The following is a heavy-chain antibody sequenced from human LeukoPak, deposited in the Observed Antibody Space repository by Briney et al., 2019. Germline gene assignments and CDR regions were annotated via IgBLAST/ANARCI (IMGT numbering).Heavy chain of an antibody. D-gene: IGHD6-13*01. V-gene: IGHV1-18*01. CDR2: ISAYNGNT. J-gene: IGHJ1*01. CDR3: ARDSSSWSHAEYFQH. Sequence: ASVKVSCRASGYTFSNYGITWVRQAPGQGLEWMGWISAYNGNTNYAQKLQGRVTMTTDTSTSTAYMELRSLRPDDTAVYYCARDSSSWSHAEYFQHWGQGTLVTVSS. CDR1: GYTFSNYG.